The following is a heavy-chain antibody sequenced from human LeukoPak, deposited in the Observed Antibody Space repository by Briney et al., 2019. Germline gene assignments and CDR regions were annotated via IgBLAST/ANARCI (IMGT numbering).Heavy chain of an antibody. V-gene: IGHV3-23*01. J-gene: IGHJ4*02. CDR2: IIGGGGST. D-gene: IGHD2-2*01. CDR1: GFTFSSHG. CDR3: AHGAMYQLDY. Sequence: GGSLRLSCAASGFTFSSHGMSWVRQAPGKGLEWVSGIIGGGGSTYYADSVKGRFTISGDNSRNTLFLQMNSLRAEDTAVYYCAHGAMYQLDYWGQGTLVTVSS.